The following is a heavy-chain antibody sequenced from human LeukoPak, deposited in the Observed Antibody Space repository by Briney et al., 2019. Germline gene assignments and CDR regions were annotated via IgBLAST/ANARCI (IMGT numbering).Heavy chain of an antibody. CDR1: GGTFSSYA. CDR3: ARENGGYDFWSGYGSRFDP. J-gene: IGHJ5*02. D-gene: IGHD3-3*01. CDR2: IIPIFGTA. V-gene: IGHV1-69*05. Sequence: SVKVSCKASGGTFSSYAISWVRQAPGQGLEWMGRIIPIFGTANYAQKSQGRVTITTDESTSTAYMELSSLRSEDTAVYYCARENGGYDFWSGYGSRFDPWGQGTLVTVSS.